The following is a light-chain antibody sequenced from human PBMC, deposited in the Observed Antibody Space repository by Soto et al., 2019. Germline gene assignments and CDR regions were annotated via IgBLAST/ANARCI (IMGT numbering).Light chain of an antibody. CDR1: QGISSW. Sequence: DIQMTQSPSSVSASIGDRVTISCRASQGISSWLAWYQQKQGKAPSLLIYSASTLHSGVPSRFSGSGSGTDFTLTISSLQPEDFAAYYSQQANSFPLTFGPETKVDIK. CDR2: SAS. CDR3: QQANSFPLT. V-gene: IGKV1-12*01. J-gene: IGKJ3*01.